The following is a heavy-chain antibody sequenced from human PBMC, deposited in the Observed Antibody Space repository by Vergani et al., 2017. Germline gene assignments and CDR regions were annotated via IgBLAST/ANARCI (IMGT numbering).Heavy chain of an antibody. D-gene: IGHD5-12*01. CDR1: GLTFKNAW. Sequence: EVQVVESGGGLIKPGGSLRLSCVVSGLTFKNAWINWVRQAPGKGLEWIGRIRSKNDGGTADYAAPLKGRFTISRDDSQGSAFLLVNNLKTEDTAVYFCYTGYHDYWGQGTLVTVSS. CDR3: YTGYHDY. J-gene: IGHJ4*02. CDR2: IRSKNDGGTA. V-gene: IGHV3-15*01.